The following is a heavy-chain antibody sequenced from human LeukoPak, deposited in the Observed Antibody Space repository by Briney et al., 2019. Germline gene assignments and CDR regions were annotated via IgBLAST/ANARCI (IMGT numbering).Heavy chain of an antibody. D-gene: IGHD1-1*01. J-gene: IGHJ4*02. CDR1: GFTFSSYG. Sequence: GGSLRLSCAASGFTFSSYGMHWVRQAPGKGLEWVSVIYSGGSTFYADSVKGRFIISRDKSKNMLYLQMNGLRAEDTAIYYCAKGQELDDGVFDSWGQGTLVTVSS. CDR3: AKGQELDDGVFDS. V-gene: IGHV3-23*03. CDR2: IYSGGST.